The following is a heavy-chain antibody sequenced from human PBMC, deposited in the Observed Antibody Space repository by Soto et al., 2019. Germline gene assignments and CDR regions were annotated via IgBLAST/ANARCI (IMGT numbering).Heavy chain of an antibody. Sequence: SQTLSLTCAISGDIVSSNSYSWTWIRQSPSRGLEWLGRTYFRSRWSKWYNDYAVSVKSRITINADASKNQFSLKLSSVTAADTAVYYCARLVYDSSGYRPGWGQGTLVTVSS. J-gene: IGHJ4*02. CDR2: TYFRSRWSKWYN. CDR3: ARLVYDSSGYRPG. V-gene: IGHV6-1*01. CDR1: GDIVSSNSYS. D-gene: IGHD3-22*01.